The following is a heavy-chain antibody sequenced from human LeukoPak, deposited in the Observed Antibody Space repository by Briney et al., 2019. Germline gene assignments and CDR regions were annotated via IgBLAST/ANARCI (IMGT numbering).Heavy chain of an antibody. CDR2: ISGNSVYI. Sequence: GGSLRLPCAASGFSFSSFGMNWVRQTPGKGLEWVSSISGNSVYIYYADSMRGRFTISRDNSKNTLYLQMDSLRAEDTAVYYCARSTFLSDAFDIWGQGTMVTVSS. V-gene: IGHV3-21*01. J-gene: IGHJ3*02. CDR3: ARSTFLSDAFDI. CDR1: GFSFSSFG.